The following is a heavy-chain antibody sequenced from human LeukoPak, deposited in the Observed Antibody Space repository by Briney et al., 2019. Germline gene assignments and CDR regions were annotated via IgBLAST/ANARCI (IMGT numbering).Heavy chain of an antibody. D-gene: IGHD3-10*01. J-gene: IGHJ4*02. CDR3: ARAVVRGVHYFDY. Sequence: SETLSLTCAVYGGSFSGYYWSWIRQPPGKGLEWIGEINHSGSTNYNPSLKSRVTISVDTSKNQFSLQLSSVTAADTAVYYCARAVVRGVHYFDYWGQGTLVTVSS. CDR2: INHSGST. V-gene: IGHV4-34*01. CDR1: GGSFSGYY.